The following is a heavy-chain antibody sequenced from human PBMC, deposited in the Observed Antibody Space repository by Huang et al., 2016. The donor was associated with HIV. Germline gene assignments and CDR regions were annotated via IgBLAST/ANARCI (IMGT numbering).Heavy chain of an antibody. CDR2: SSWDGGST. J-gene: IGHJ3*02. CDR1: GFTFDDYT. D-gene: IGHD3-10*01. Sequence: EVQLVESGGVVVQPGGSLRLSCAASGFTFDDYTMPWVRQAPGKGREGVALSSWDGGSTYYADSVKGRFTISRDNSKNSLYLQMNSLRTEDTALYYCAKGAVRGVTPPLAFDIWGQGTMVTVSS. CDR3: AKGAVRGVTPPLAFDI. V-gene: IGHV3-43*01.